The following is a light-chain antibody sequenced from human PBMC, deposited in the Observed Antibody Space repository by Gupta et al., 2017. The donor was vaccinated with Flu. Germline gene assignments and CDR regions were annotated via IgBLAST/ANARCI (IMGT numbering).Light chain of an antibody. CDR3: QQSYSTHT. V-gene: IGKV1-39*01. CDR1: QSISSY. CDR2: AAS. Sequence: DIQMPQSPSSLSASVGDRVTITCRASQSISSYLNWYQQKPGKAPKLLIYAASRLQSGVPSRFSGSGSGTDFTLTISRLQPEDFATYYCQQSYSTHTFGQGTKVEIK. J-gene: IGKJ1*01.